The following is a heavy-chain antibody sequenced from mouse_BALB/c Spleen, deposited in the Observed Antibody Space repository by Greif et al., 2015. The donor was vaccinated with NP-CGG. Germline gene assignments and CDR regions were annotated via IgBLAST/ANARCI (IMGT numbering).Heavy chain of an antibody. CDR2: IDPANGNT. CDR3: VRGFYYDYLFAY. V-gene: IGHV14-3*02. CDR1: GFNIKDTY. D-gene: IGHD2-4*01. Sequence: EVQLVESGAELVKPGASVKLSCTASGFNIKDTYMHWVKQRPEQGLEWIGRIDPANGNTKYDPKFQGKATITADTSSNTAYLQLSSLTSEDTAVYYCVRGFYYDYLFAYWGQGTLVTVSA. J-gene: IGHJ3*01.